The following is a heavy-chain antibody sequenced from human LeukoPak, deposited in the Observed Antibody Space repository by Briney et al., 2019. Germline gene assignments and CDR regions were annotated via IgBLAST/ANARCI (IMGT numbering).Heavy chain of an antibody. J-gene: IGHJ6*02. CDR3: ARDSYGMDV. V-gene: IGHV3-33*01. Sequence: GGSLRLSCAASGFIFSNYAMHWVRQAPGKGLEWVAVIWNDGSNKYYTDSVKGRFTISRDNSKNTLYLQMNSLRAEDTRVYYCARDSYGMDVWGQGTTVTVAS. CDR2: IWNDGSNK. CDR1: GFIFSNYA.